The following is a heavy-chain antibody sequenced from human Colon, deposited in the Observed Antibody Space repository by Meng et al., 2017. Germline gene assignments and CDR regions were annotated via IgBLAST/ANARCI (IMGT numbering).Heavy chain of an antibody. D-gene: IGHD6-13*01. CDR3: ARGGTTHQLVRSSWFDP. V-gene: IGHV3-48*03. CDR2: ISSSGSPR. J-gene: IGHJ5*02. Sequence: GESLKIPCAASRFSFSNYEMNWVRQAPGKGLEWISYISSSGSPREYADSVKGRFTISRDNAKHSLYLQMNSLRVEDTAVYYCARGGTTHQLVRSSWFDPWGQGTLVTVSS. CDR1: RFSFSNYE.